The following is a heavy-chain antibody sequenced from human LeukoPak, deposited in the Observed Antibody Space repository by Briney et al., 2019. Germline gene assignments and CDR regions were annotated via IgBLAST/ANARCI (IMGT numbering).Heavy chain of an antibody. Sequence: GGSLRLSCAASGFTFSSYAMSWVRQAPGKGLEWVSGISGSGGATYHADSVKGRSTISRDNSKNTLYLQMNSVRAEDTDVYYCARDNKYCSGGSCYFAFDYWGQGTLVTVSS. D-gene: IGHD2-15*01. CDR3: ARDNKYCSGGSCYFAFDY. V-gene: IGHV3-23*01. CDR2: ISGSGGAT. CDR1: GFTFSSYA. J-gene: IGHJ4*02.